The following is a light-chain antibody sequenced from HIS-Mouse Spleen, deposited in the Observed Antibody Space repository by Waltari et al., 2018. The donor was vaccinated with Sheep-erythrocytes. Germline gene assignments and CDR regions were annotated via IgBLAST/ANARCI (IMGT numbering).Light chain of an antibody. CDR2: GGS. CDR1: SSDVGSYNL. V-gene: IGLV2-23*01. CDR3: CSYAGSSTPWV. Sequence: QSALTQPASVSGSPGQSITISCTGTSSDVGSYNLVSWYQQHPGKAPKLMIYGGSKRPSGFSNRFSGSKSGTPASLTISGLQAEDEADYYCCSYAGSSTPWVFGGGTKLTVL. J-gene: IGLJ3*02.